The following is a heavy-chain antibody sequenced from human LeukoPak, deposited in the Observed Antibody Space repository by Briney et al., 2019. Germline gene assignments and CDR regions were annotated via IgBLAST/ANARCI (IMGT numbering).Heavy chain of an antibody. CDR2: ISSSSSTI. V-gene: IGHV3-48*04. D-gene: IGHD3-3*01. Sequence: PGGSLRLSCAASGFTFSSYSMNWVRQAPGKGLEWVSYISSSSSTIYYADSVKGRFTISRDNAKNSLYLQMNSLRAEDTAVYYCAKVLRLNYYYMDVWGKGTTVTVSS. J-gene: IGHJ6*03. CDR3: AKVLRLNYYYMDV. CDR1: GFTFSSYS.